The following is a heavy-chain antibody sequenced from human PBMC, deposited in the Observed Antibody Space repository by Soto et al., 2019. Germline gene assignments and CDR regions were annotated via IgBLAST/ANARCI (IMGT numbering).Heavy chain of an antibody. Sequence: EASVKVSCKASGYTFTSYGISWVRQAPGQGLEWMGWISAYNGNTNYAQKLQGRVTMTTDTSTSTAYMELRSLRSDDTAVYYCARDDMTTVTSRYYFDYWGQGTLVTVSS. V-gene: IGHV1-18*01. CDR3: ARDDMTTVTSRYYFDY. J-gene: IGHJ4*02. D-gene: IGHD4-4*01. CDR1: GYTFTSYG. CDR2: ISAYNGNT.